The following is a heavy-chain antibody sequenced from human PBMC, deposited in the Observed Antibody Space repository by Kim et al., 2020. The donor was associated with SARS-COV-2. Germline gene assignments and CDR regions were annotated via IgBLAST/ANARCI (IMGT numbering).Heavy chain of an antibody. CDR2: GTT. Sequence: GTTDYAAPVKGRFTISRDDSKNTLYLQMNSLKTEDTAVYYCTTLQSSGWYWGQGTLVTVSS. CDR3: TTLQSSGWY. D-gene: IGHD6-19*01. V-gene: IGHV3-15*01. J-gene: IGHJ4*02.